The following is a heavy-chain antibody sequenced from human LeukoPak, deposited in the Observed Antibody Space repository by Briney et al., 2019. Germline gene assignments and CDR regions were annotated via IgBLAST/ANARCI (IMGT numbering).Heavy chain of an antibody. D-gene: IGHD1-26*01. Sequence: GGSLRLSCASSGFTFSSYAMSWVRQAPGKGLEWVSAISGSGCSTYYADSVKGRCTIHRDNSKNTLYLQMNSLRAEDAGVYYCAKSLRMFWGSYYEWGQGTLVTVSS. V-gene: IGHV3-23*01. J-gene: IGHJ1*01. CDR1: GFTFSSYA. CDR2: ISGSGCST. CDR3: AKSLRMFWGSYYE.